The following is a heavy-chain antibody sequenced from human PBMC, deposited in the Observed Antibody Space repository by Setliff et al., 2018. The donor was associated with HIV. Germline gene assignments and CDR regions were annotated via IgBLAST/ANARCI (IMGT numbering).Heavy chain of an antibody. CDR2: IKEDGSEK. CDR1: GFIFSRYW. CDR3: TRDGGEY. J-gene: IGHJ4*02. V-gene: IGHV3-7*03. Sequence: GGSLRLSCEASGFIFSRYWMSWVRQAPGKGLEWVANIKEDGSEKYYVDSVKGRFTVSRDNAKNSVYLQMNSPRVDDTALYYCTRDGGEYWGEGTLVTVSS. D-gene: IGHD3-16*01.